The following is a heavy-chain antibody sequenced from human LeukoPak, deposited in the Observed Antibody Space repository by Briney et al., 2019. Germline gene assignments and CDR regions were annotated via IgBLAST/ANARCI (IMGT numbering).Heavy chain of an antibody. V-gene: IGHV3-48*01. CDR3: ARDSGWNYFDY. Sequence: GGSLRLSCAASGFTFGYNAMNWVRQAPGKGLEWVAYISGSSAKIDYGDAVKGRFTISRDNAKNSLFLQMNSLRAEDTAVYYCARDSGWNYFDYWGQGTLVTVSS. CDR2: ISGSSAKI. J-gene: IGHJ4*02. CDR1: GFTFGYNA. D-gene: IGHD6-19*01.